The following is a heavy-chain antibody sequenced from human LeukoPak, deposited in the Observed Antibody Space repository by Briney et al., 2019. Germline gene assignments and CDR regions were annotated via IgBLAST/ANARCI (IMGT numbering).Heavy chain of an antibody. D-gene: IGHD1-26*01. CDR3: ARCSGSNSGRVDS. J-gene: IGHJ4*02. Sequence: GGSLRLSCAASGFTFSDYAMSWVRQAPGKGLEWVSRITGDKTFYADSVKGRFTISSDNSNGMVFLQLNSLRAEDTALYYCARCSGSNSGRVDSWGQGALVTVSS. CDR2: ITGDKT. CDR1: GFTFSDYA. V-gene: IGHV3-23*01.